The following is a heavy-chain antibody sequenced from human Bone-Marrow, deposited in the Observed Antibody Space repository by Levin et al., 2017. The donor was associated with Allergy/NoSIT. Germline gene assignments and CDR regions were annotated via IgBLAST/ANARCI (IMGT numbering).Heavy chain of an antibody. D-gene: IGHD3-10*01. V-gene: IGHV3-53*01. J-gene: IGHJ4*02. CDR1: GFSASKNF. CDR3: ARGSPWRWADY. CDR2: IYAGGST. Sequence: QSGESLKISCAASGFSASKNFMSWVRQAPGKGLEWVSVIYAGGSTYYADSVQARFTIPRDNSKNTVFLQMNNLRPDDTAVYYCARGSPWRWADYWGQGTLVTVSA.